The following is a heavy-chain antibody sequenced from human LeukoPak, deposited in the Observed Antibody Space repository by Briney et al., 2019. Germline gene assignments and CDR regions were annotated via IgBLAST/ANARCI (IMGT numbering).Heavy chain of an antibody. CDR3: ARSGGSGSYSPPH. D-gene: IGHD3-10*01. Sequence: PSQTLSLTCTVSGGSISSGGYYWSWIRQHPGKGLEWIGYIYYSGSTYYNPSLESRVTISVDTSKNQFSLKLSSVTAADTAVYYCARSGGSGSYSPPHWGQGTLVTVSS. CDR2: IYYSGST. V-gene: IGHV4-31*03. CDR1: GGSISSGGYY. J-gene: IGHJ4*02.